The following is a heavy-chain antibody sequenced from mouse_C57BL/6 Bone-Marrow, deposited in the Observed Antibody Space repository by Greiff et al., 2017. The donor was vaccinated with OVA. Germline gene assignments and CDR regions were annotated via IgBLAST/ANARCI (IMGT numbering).Heavy chain of an antibody. V-gene: IGHV1-80*01. CDR2: IFPGDGDT. J-gene: IGHJ2*01. Sequence: VQLQQSGAELVKPGASLKISCKASGFAFSNYWMNWVKQRPGKGLEWIGQIFPGDGDTYYNGKFKGKATQNADRSSSTAYMQVSALASEDSAVSFCARGGFWGQGTTLTVSS. CDR3: ARGGF. CDR1: GFAFSNYW.